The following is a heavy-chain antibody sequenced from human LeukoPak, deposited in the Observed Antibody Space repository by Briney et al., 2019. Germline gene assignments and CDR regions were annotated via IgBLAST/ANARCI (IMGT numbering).Heavy chain of an antibody. J-gene: IGHJ5*02. Sequence: SETLSLTCAVYGGFFSGYYWSWIRQPPGKGLEWIGEINHSGSTNYNPSLKSRVTISVDTSKNQFSLKLSSVTAADTAVYYCASHGSGGSCYSRREPWFDPWGQGTLVTGSS. CDR3: ASHGSGGSCYSRREPWFDP. D-gene: IGHD2-15*01. CDR1: GGFFSGYY. CDR2: INHSGST. V-gene: IGHV4-34*01.